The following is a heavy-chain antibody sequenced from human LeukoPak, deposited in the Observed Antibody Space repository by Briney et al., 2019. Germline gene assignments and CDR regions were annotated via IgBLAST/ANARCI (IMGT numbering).Heavy chain of an antibody. J-gene: IGHJ3*02. CDR2: IRYDGSNK. D-gene: IGHD3-3*01. Sequence: GGSLRLSCAASGFPFSNYGMHWVHQGPGKGLEWLAFIRYDGSNKYYADSVKGRFTISRDNSKNTLYLQMNSLGAEDTAVYYCAKDGGDAFDIWGQGTMVTVSS. CDR1: GFPFSNYG. V-gene: IGHV3-30*02. CDR3: AKDGGDAFDI.